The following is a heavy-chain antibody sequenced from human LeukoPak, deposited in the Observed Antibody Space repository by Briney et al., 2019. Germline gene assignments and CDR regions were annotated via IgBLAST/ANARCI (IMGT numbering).Heavy chain of an antibody. Sequence: GRSLRLSCAASGFTFSSYGMHWVRQAPGKGLEWVAVIWYGGSNKYYADSVKGRFTISRDNSKNTLYLQMNSLRAEDTAVYYCAKALQSLEYYDSSGGAFDIWGQGTMVTVSS. J-gene: IGHJ3*02. CDR1: GFTFSSYG. D-gene: IGHD3-22*01. CDR2: IWYGGSNK. V-gene: IGHV3-30*18. CDR3: AKALQSLEYYDSSGGAFDI.